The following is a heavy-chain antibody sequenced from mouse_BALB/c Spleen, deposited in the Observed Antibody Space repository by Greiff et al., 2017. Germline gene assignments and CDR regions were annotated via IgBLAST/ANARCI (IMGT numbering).Heavy chain of an antibody. J-gene: IGHJ3*01. CDR3: ARSGYYGGWFAY. Sequence: EVKLMESGAELVKPGASVKLSCTASGFNIKDTYMHWVKQRPEQGLEWIGRIDPANGNTKYDPKFQGKATITADTSSNTAYLQLSSLTSEDTAVYYCARSGYYGGWFAYWGQGTLVTVSA. D-gene: IGHD1-1*01. CDR1: GFNIKDTY. V-gene: IGHV14-3*02. CDR2: IDPANGNT.